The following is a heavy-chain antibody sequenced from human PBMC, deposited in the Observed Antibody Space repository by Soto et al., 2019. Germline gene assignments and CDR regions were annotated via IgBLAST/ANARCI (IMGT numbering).Heavy chain of an antibody. CDR2: IYYSGST. Sequence: SETLSLTCTVSGGSISSYYWSWIRQPPGKGLEWIGYIYYSGSTNYNPSLKSRVTISVDTSKNQFSLKLSSVTAAYTAVYYCARDLRDYYDSSGGWFDPWGQGTLVTVSS. J-gene: IGHJ5*02. CDR1: GGSISSYY. CDR3: ARDLRDYYDSSGGWFDP. D-gene: IGHD3-22*01. V-gene: IGHV4-59*01.